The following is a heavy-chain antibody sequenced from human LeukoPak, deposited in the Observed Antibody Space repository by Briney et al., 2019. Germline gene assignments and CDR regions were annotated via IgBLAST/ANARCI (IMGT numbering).Heavy chain of an antibody. CDR2: ISYSGST. CDR1: GGSISSYY. D-gene: IGHD3-9*01. V-gene: IGHV4-59*08. J-gene: IGHJ3*02. Sequence: SETLSLTCTVSGGSISSYYWSWIRQPPGEGLEWIGYISYSGSTNYNPSLESRVTISIDTSKNQFSLKLRSVTAADTALYYCARQGYDILTGYIDAFDIWGQGTMVTVSS. CDR3: ARQGYDILTGYIDAFDI.